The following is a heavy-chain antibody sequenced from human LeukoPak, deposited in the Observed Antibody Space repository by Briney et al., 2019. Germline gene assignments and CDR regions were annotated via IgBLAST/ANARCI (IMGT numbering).Heavy chain of an antibody. J-gene: IGHJ6*03. CDR1: GFTVSSNY. CDR2: IYSGGST. D-gene: IGHD3-10*01. Sequence: GGSLRLSCAASGFTVSSNYMSWVRQAPGKGLEWVSVIYSGGSTYYADSVKGRFTISRDNSKNTLHLQMNSLRAEDTAVYYCARDRVPYYGSGSYSYYYYMDVWGKGTTVTISS. CDR3: ARDRVPYYGSGSYSYYYYMDV. V-gene: IGHV3-66*01.